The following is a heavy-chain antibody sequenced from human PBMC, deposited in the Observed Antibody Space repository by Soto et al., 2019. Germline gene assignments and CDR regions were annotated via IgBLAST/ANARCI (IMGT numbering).Heavy chain of an antibody. D-gene: IGHD3-10*01. CDR3: ARGGYYYGSGSYRHIDH. Sequence: QVQLVQSGAEVKKPGSSVKVSCKASGGTVSSYAISWVRQAPGQGLEWMGGIIPIFGTANYAQKFQGRVTITADESTSPAYMELSSLGSEDKAVYYCARGGYYYGSGSYRHIDHWGQGNLVTVSS. CDR2: IIPIFGTA. J-gene: IGHJ5*02. CDR1: GGTVSSYA. V-gene: IGHV1-69*01.